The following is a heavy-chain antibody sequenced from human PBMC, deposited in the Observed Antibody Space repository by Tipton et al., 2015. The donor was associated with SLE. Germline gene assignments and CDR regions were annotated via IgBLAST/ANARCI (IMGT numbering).Heavy chain of an antibody. CDR3: ARERDTYYYDSSGGVDY. CDR2: INHSGSA. Sequence: TLSLTCTVSGGSISSGSYYWSWIRQPAGKGLEWIGEINHSGSANYNPSLKSRVTISVDTSKNQFSLRLSSVTAADTAVYYCARERDTYYYDSSGGVDYWGQGTLVTVSS. CDR1: GGSISSGSYY. D-gene: IGHD3-22*01. J-gene: IGHJ4*02. V-gene: IGHV4-61*09.